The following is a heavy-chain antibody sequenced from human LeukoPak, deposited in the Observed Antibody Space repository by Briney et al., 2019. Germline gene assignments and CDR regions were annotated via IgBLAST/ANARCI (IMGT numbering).Heavy chain of an antibody. D-gene: IGHD3-10*01. J-gene: IGHJ6*03. CDR2: ISGSGGST. Sequence: GGSLRLSCAASGFTFSSYAMSWVRQAPGKGPEWVSAISGSGGSTYYADSVKGRFTIPRDNAKNSLYLQMNSLRAEDTAVYYCARSGEFLYYYYYMDVWGKGTTVTVSS. CDR1: GFTFSSYA. CDR3: ARSGEFLYYYYYMDV. V-gene: IGHV3-23*01.